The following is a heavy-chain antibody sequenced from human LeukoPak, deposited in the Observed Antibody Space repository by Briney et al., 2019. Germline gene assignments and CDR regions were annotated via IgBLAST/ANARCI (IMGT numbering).Heavy chain of an antibody. V-gene: IGHV1-46*01. CDR1: GYTFTSYY. Sequence: ASVKVSCKASGYTFTSYYMHWVRQAPGQGLEWMGIINPSGGSTSYAQKFQGRVAMTRDMSTSTVYMELSSLRSEDTAVYYCARDSSFGELCDYWGQGTLVTVSS. D-gene: IGHD3-10*01. CDR2: INPSGGST. CDR3: ARDSSFGELCDY. J-gene: IGHJ4*02.